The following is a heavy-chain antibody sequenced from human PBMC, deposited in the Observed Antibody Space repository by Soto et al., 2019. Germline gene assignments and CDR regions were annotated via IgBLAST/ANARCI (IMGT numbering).Heavy chain of an antibody. CDR1: GFSLSTSGVG. CDR3: AHRRLGPGITGTPFDY. D-gene: IGHD1-20*01. Sequence: SGPTLVNPTQTLTLTCTFSGFSLSTSGVGVGWIRQPPGKALEWLALIYWNDDKRYSPSLKSRLTITKDTSKNQVVLTMTNMDPVDTATYYCAHRRLGPGITGTPFDYWGQGTLVTVSS. CDR2: IYWNDDK. V-gene: IGHV2-5*01. J-gene: IGHJ4*02.